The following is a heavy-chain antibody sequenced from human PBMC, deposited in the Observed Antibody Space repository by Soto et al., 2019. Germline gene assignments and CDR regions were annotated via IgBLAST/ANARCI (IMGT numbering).Heavy chain of an antibody. CDR3: ARVRYYDSSGYWYYYYGMDV. J-gene: IGHJ6*02. D-gene: IGHD3-22*01. CDR2: INHSGST. CDR1: GGSFSGYY. V-gene: IGHV4-34*01. Sequence: QVQLQQWGAGLLKPSETLSLTCAVYGGSFSGYYWSWIRQPPGKGLEWIGEINHSGSTNYNPSLKSRVTISVDTSKTQFSLKLSSVTAADTAVYYCARVRYYDSSGYWYYYYGMDVWGQGTTVTVSS.